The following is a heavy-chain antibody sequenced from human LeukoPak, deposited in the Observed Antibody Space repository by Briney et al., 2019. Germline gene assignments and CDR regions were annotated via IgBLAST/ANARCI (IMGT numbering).Heavy chain of an antibody. V-gene: IGHV4-39*01. CDR1: GGSISSSSYY. D-gene: IGHD2-8*01. CDR2: IYYSGST. CDR3: ASKPKGYCTNGVCYSVFGY. J-gene: IGHJ4*02. Sequence: PSETLSLTCTVSGGSISSSSYYWGWIRQPPGKGLEWIGSIYYSGSTYHNPSLKSRITISVDTSKNQFSLKLSSVTAADTAVYYCASKPKGYCTNGVCYSVFGYWGQGTLVTVSS.